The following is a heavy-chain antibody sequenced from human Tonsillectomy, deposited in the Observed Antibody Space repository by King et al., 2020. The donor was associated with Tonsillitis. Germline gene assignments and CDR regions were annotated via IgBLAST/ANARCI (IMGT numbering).Heavy chain of an antibody. V-gene: IGHV3-66*01. D-gene: IGHD2-8*02. J-gene: IGHJ4*02. CDR2: IYGDGST. Sequence: VQLVESGGGLVQPGGSLRLSCTVSGFTVSDTYIRWVRQAPGKGLEWVSVIYGDGSTYYAGSVKGRFTISRDNSKNTVYLQMNNLRAEDTAIYYCARDRAKTGEACDFWGQGTLVTVFS. CDR3: ARDRAKTGEACDF. CDR1: GFTVSDTY.